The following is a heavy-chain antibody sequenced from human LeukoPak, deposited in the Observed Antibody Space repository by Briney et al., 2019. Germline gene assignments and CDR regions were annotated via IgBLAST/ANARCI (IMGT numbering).Heavy chain of an antibody. V-gene: IGHV3-7*01. J-gene: IGHJ4*02. Sequence: GGPLRLSCAASGFTFSTSWMSWVRQAPGKGLGWVANIKQDGSEKYYVDSVRGRFTISRDNAKNSLYLQMNSLRAEDTAVYYCARDKFGGTDYWGQGTLVTVSS. CDR1: GFTFSTSW. CDR2: IKQDGSEK. CDR3: ARDKFGGTDY. D-gene: IGHD1-26*01.